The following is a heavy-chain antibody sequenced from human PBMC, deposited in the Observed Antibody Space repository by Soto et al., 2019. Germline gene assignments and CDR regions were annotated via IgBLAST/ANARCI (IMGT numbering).Heavy chain of an antibody. CDR1: GFTFTSSA. D-gene: IGHD1-1*01. V-gene: IGHV1-58*02. Sequence: ASVKVSCKASGFTFTSSAMQWVRQARGQRLEWIGWIVVGSGNTNYAQKFQERVTITRDMSTSTAYMELSSLRSEDTAVYYCAADPGENGKAEAWGQGTLVTVSS. CDR2: IVVGSGNT. CDR3: AADPGENGKAEA. J-gene: IGHJ5*02.